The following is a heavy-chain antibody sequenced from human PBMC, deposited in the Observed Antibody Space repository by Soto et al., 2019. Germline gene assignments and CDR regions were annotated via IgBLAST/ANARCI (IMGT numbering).Heavy chain of an antibody. CDR3: VRDLRAGWDY. J-gene: IGHJ4*02. CDR2: FNPRGDTT. CDR1: VYTLTDDD. V-gene: IGHV1-46*01. Sequence: QVQLVQSGAEVKKPGASVKVSCKASVYTLTDDDINWVRQAPGQGPEWMGIFNPRGDTTIYAQKFQGKVNMSRDTSTNTVYTEVRSLKSEDTAVYLCVRDLRAGWDYWGQGTLVTVSS.